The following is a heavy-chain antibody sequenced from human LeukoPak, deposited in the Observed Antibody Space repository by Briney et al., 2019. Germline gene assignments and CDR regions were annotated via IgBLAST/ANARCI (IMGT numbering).Heavy chain of an antibody. CDR1: GGSISSYY. V-gene: IGHV4-59*08. CDR2: IYYSGST. Sequence: SETLSLTCTVSGGSISSYYWSWIRQPPGKGLEWIGYIYYSGSTNYNPSLKSRVTISVDTSKNQFSLKLSSETAADTAVYYCARFVDGLYYFDYWGQGTLVTVSS. D-gene: IGHD2-15*01. J-gene: IGHJ4*02. CDR3: ARFVDGLYYFDY.